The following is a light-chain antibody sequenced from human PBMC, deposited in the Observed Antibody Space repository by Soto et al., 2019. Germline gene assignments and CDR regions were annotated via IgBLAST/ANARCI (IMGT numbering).Light chain of an antibody. J-gene: IGLJ3*02. V-gene: IGLV2-14*01. Sequence: QSALTQPPSASGSPGQSVTISCTGTSSDVGAYNYVSWYQQYTGKAPKLMIYEVSNRPSGVSNRFSGSKSGNTASLTISGLQAEDEADYYCSSYTSSSTLVFGGGTKLTVL. CDR1: SSDVGAYNY. CDR3: SSYTSSSTLV. CDR2: EVS.